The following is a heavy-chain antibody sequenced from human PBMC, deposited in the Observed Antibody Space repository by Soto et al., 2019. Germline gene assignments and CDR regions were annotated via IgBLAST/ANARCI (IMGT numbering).Heavy chain of an antibody. V-gene: IGHV4-34*01. J-gene: IGHJ4*02. D-gene: IGHD4-17*01. CDR2: INHSGST. CDR1: GGSFSGYY. CDR3: ASSDYGDYRY. Sequence: SETLSLTCAVYGGSFSGYYWSWIRQPPGKGLEWIGEINHSGSTNYNPSLKSRVTISVDTSKNQFSLKLSSVTAADTAVYYCASSDYGDYRYWGQGTLVTVSS.